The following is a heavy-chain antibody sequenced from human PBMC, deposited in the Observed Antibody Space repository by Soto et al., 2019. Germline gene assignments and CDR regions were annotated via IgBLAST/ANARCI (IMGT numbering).Heavy chain of an antibody. V-gene: IGHV3-33*01. D-gene: IGHD6-19*01. CDR1: GFTFSSYG. Sequence: QAQLVESGGGVVQPGTSLRLSCEASGFTFSSYGIHWVRQAPGKGLEWVAVIWHDGSYKYYADYVKGRFTISRDNSKNTLYLEMNSLRAEDTAIYYCARDVKAVAGLDLWGQGTLVSVS. CDR3: ARDVKAVAGLDL. J-gene: IGHJ5*02. CDR2: IWHDGSYK.